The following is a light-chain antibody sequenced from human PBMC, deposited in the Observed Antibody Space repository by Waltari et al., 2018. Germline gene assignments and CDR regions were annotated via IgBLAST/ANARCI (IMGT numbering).Light chain of an antibody. J-gene: IGLJ3*02. V-gene: IGLV3-1*01. CDR3: QAWDSNTAWV. Sequence: SYELTQSPSVSLSPGQKASNTCSGDKLGNKYSFWYQVKPGQSPVLVIYQDTKRPSGIPERFSGSNSGNTATLTVSGTQAMDEADYFCQAWDSNTAWVFGGGTKLTVL. CDR2: QDT. CDR1: KLGNKY.